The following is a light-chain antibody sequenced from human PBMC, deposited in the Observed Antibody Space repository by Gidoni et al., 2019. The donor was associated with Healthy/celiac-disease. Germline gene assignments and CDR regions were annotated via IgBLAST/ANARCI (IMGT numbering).Light chain of an antibody. J-gene: IGKJ4*01. CDR3: QQYGNLPPLT. CDR1: HDISNY. CDR2: DAS. Sequence: DIQMTQSPSSLSASVGDRVTITCQASHDISNYLNWYQQQPGKAPKLLIYDASNLETGVPSRFIGSGSGTDFTFTISSLQPEDISTYYCQQYGNLPPLTFXGXTKVEIK. V-gene: IGKV1-33*01.